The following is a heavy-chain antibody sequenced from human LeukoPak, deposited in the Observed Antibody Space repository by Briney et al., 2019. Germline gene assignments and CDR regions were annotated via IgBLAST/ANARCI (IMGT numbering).Heavy chain of an antibody. CDR3: ARGAPPGIAVAVTNWFDP. CDR1: GDGVSSNSAA. D-gene: IGHD6-19*01. Sequence: SQTLSLTCAISGDGVSSNSAAWNWIRQSPSRGLEWLGRTYYRSKWYNDYAVSVKSRITINPDTSKNRLSLQLDSVTPEDTAVYYCARGAPPGIAVAVTNWFDPWGQGTLVTVSS. CDR2: TYYRSKWYN. V-gene: IGHV6-1*01. J-gene: IGHJ5*02.